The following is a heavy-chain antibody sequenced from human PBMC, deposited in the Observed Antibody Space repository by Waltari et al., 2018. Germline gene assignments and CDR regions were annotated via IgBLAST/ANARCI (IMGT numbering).Heavy chain of an antibody. V-gene: IGHV3-21*01. D-gene: IGHD3-22*01. CDR3: ARVKVRDYYDSSGYSDY. J-gene: IGHJ4*02. CDR1: GFTFSSYS. Sequence: EVQLVEFGGGLVKPGGSLRLSCAASGFTFSSYSMNWVRQAPGKGLEWVSSISSSSSYIYYADSVKGRFTISRDNAKNSLYLQMNSLRAEDTAVYYCARVKVRDYYDSSGYSDYWGQGTLVTVSS. CDR2: ISSSSSYI.